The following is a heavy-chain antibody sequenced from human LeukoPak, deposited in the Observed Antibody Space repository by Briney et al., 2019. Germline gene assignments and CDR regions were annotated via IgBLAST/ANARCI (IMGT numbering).Heavy chain of an antibody. CDR3: ARDYYMGIVDQ. J-gene: IGHJ5*02. D-gene: IGHD3-22*01. CDR1: GFTFSNHW. V-gene: IGHV3-74*01. Sequence: GGSLRLSCEASGFTFSNHWMHWVRQAPGKGLVWVSVISKDGSTSIYADSVRGRLTISRDNAKNTLYLQMNSLKVEDTSVYYCARDYYMGIVDQWGQGTRVTVSS. CDR2: ISKDGSTS.